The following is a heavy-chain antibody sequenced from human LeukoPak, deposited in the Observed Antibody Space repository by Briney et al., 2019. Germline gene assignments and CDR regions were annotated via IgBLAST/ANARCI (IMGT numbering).Heavy chain of an antibody. D-gene: IGHD3-22*01. V-gene: IGHV4-34*01. J-gene: IGHJ3*02. CDR1: GGSFSGYY. CDR2: INHSGST. Sequence: SETLSLTYAVYGGSFSGYYWSWIRQPPGKGLEWIGEINHSGSTNYNPSLKSRVTISVDTSKNQFSLKLSSVTAADTAVYYCASYYDSSSGAFDIRGQGTMVTVSS. CDR3: ASYYDSSSGAFDI.